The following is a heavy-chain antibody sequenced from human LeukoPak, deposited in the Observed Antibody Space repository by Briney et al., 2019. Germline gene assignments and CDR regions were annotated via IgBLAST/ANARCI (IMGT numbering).Heavy chain of an antibody. D-gene: IGHD1-1*01. V-gene: IGHV4-30-2*01. CDR2: IYHSGDT. Sequence: SETLSLTCAVSGGSISTTGYSWSWIRRPPGKGLEWIGYIYHSGDTYYNPSLKSRLTISVDKSKNQFSLKLGSVTAADTAVYYCARLYGKSGYYFDYWGQGTLVTVSS. J-gene: IGHJ4*02. CDR3: ARLYGKSGYYFDY. CDR1: GGSISTTGYS.